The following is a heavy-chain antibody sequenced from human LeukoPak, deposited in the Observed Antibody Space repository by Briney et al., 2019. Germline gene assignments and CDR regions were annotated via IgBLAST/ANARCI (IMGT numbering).Heavy chain of an antibody. J-gene: IGHJ5*02. CDR3: ARSSSWYYNWFDP. Sequence: SQTLSLTCTVSGGSISSGGYYWSWIRQHPGKGLEWIGYIYYRGSTYYNPSLKSRVTISVDTSKNQFSLKLSSVTAADTAVYYCARSSSWYYNWFDPWGQGTLVTVSS. CDR2: IYYRGST. D-gene: IGHD6-13*01. CDR1: GGSISSGGYY. V-gene: IGHV4-31*03.